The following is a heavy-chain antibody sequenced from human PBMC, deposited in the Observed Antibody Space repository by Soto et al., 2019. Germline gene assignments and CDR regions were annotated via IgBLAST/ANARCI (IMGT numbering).Heavy chain of an antibody. J-gene: IGHJ4*02. CDR1: GFTFSSYG. V-gene: IGHV3-30*18. CDR3: AKDEGGCGGDCYWIDY. CDR2: ISYDGSNK. D-gene: IGHD2-21*01. Sequence: GGSLRLSCAASGFTFSSYGMHWVRQAPGKGLEWVAVISYDGSNKYYADSVKGRFTISRDNSKNTLYLQMNSLRAEDTAVYYCAKDEGGCGGDCYWIDYWGQGTLVTVSS.